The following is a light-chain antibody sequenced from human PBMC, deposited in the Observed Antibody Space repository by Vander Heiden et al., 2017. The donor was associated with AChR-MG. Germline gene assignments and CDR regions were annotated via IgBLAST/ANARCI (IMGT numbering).Light chain of an antibody. CDR1: HSLLHSNGNNY. CDR2: LGS. Sequence: DIVMTQSPLSLPVTPGESASIPCRSSHSLLHSNGNNYLDWYLQKPGQSPQLLIYLGSNRASGVPDRCSGSGSGTDFTLNISRVDAEDFGTYYCMQGVDTRTFGQGTKVEIK. V-gene: IGKV2-28*01. J-gene: IGKJ1*01. CDR3: MQGVDTRT.